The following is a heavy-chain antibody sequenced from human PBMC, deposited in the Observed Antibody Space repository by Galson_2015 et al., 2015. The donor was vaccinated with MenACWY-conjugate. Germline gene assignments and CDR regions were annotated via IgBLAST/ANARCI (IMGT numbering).Heavy chain of an antibody. CDR1: AFTFRSFE. CDR2: ISSSGTTI. Sequence: SLRLSCAASAFTFRSFEMNWVRQAPGKGLEWVSYISSSGTTIYYSDSVKGRFTISRDNAKNSLYLQMNSLRAEDTAVYYCARLAVPGLNWGQGTLVTVSS. CDR3: ARLAVPGLN. D-gene: IGHD6-19*01. J-gene: IGHJ4*02. V-gene: IGHV3-48*03.